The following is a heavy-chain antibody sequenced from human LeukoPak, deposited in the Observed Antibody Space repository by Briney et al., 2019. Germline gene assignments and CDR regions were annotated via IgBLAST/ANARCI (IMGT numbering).Heavy chain of an antibody. CDR1: GGSISGDY. D-gene: IGHD6-13*01. J-gene: IGHJ4*02. CDR3: ASNIAAAGPYFDY. V-gene: IGHV4-59*08. CDR2: IYSSGST. Sequence: PSETLSLTCTVSGGSISGDYWSWIRQSPGKGLEWIAYIYSSGSTSYNPSLKSRVTISVDTSKNQFSLKLSSVTAADTAVYYCASNIAAAGPYFDYWGQGTLVTVSS.